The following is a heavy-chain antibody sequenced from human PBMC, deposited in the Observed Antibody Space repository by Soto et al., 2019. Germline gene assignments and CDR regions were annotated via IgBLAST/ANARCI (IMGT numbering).Heavy chain of an antibody. CDR1: GDSISNTNW. D-gene: IGHD6-13*01. Sequence: QVQLQESGPGLVKPSGTLSLTCAVSGDSISNTNWWSWVRQPPGKGLEWIGEIYHSGDTNYNPSLKSRVILSVDKSKNQFLLKVNPVSAADTGVYYCARGERQQQRNTWGRGILVTVSS. V-gene: IGHV4-4*02. CDR3: ARGERQQQRNT. J-gene: IGHJ5*02. CDR2: IYHSGDT.